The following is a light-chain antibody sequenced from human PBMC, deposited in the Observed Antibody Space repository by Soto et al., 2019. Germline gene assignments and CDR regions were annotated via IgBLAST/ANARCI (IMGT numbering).Light chain of an antibody. Sequence: EIVLTQSPGTLSLSPGERATLACGASQIVSDNFLAWYQQKPGQAPRLLIYGASSRANGIPDRFSGSGSGTDFTLTISRLEPEDFAVYYCQQYGSSPPSAFGQGTKVEIK. CDR2: GAS. V-gene: IGKV3-20*01. CDR3: QQYGSSPPSA. J-gene: IGKJ1*01. CDR1: QIVSDNF.